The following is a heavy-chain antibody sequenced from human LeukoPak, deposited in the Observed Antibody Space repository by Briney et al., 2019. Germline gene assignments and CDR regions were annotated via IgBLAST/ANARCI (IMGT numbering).Heavy chain of an antibody. CDR1: GGSISSYY. CDR2: IYYSGST. CDR3: ARVSGSSGWYLLLGFDY. Sequence: PSETLSLTCTVSGGSISSYYWSWIRQPPGKGLEWIGYIYYSGSTNYNPSLKSRVTISVDTSKNQFSLKLSSVTAADTAVYYCARVSGSSGWYLLLGFDYWGRGPLVTVSS. J-gene: IGHJ4*02. V-gene: IGHV4-59*01. D-gene: IGHD6-19*01.